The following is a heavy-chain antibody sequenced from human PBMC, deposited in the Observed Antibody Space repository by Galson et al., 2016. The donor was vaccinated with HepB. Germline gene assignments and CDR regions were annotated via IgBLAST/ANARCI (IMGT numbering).Heavy chain of an antibody. D-gene: IGHD3-22*01. CDR2: ISGSGDST. V-gene: IGHV3-23*01. CDR1: GFTFSNYA. J-gene: IGHJ4*02. Sequence: SLRLSCAAAGFTFSNYAMSWVRQAPGKGLEWVSTISGSGDSTYYADPGKGRFTISRDKSKNTLYLQMNSLRAEDTAVYYCTKDGDSTGYYYSKFNWGQGTLVTVSS. CDR3: TKDGDSTGYYYSKFN.